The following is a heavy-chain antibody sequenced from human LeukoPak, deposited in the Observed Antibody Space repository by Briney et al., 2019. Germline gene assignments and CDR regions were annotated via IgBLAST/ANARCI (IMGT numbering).Heavy chain of an antibody. CDR3: ARAIRGYCSSTSCRADAFDI. J-gene: IGHJ3*02. CDR1: GYAFTTHY. V-gene: IGHV1-46*01. D-gene: IGHD2-2*01. Sequence: ASVKVSCKASGYAFTTHYIHWVRQAPGQGLEWMGIINPSDGGASYAQKFQGRLTMSRDTSTSTLYMELSSLRSEDTAVYYCARAIRGYCSSTSCRADAFDIWGQGTMVTVSS. CDR2: INPSDGGA.